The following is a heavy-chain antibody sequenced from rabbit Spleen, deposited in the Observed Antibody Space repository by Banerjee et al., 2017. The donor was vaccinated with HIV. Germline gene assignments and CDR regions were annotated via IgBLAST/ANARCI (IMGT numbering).Heavy chain of an antibody. CDR3: ARAGYFGYGLDL. V-gene: IGHV1S40*01. CDR1: GLDFSSSYW. J-gene: IGHJ4*01. Sequence: QSLEESGGDLVKPGASLTLTCTASGLDFSSSYWICWVRQAPGKGLEWIACIYGSSGGTWYATWAKGRFTISKTSSTTVTLQMTSLTAADMATYFCARAGYFGYGLDLWGPGTLVTVS. D-gene: IGHD7-1*01. CDR2: IYGSSGGT.